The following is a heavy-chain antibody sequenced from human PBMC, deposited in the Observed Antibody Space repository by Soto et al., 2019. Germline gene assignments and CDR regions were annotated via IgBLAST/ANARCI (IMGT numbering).Heavy chain of an antibody. J-gene: IGHJ2*01. V-gene: IGHV4-34*01. Sequence: SETLSLTCAVHGGSFSGFYWTWIRQPPGKGLEWIGGINPSGSSNYNPPLKSRVTMSLDTSRNQFSLSLNSVTAADTAVYYCARMAGPWYLDLWCLGTLVPVSS. CDR3: ARMAGPWYLDL. CDR1: GGSFSGFY. CDR2: INPSGSS.